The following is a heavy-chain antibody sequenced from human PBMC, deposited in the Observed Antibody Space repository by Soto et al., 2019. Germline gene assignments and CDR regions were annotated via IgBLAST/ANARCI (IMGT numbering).Heavy chain of an antibody. D-gene: IGHD3-22*01. CDR3: AKENYDSIGWLDH. CDR2: IYYSGST. Sequence: SETLSLTCTVSGGSIRNGGYYWTWIRQHPGKGLEWIGYIYYSGSTYYNPSLKSRVTISIDTSKNQFSLKLSSVTAADTAVYYCAKENYDSIGWLDHWGQGTLVTVSS. V-gene: IGHV4-31*03. J-gene: IGHJ4*02. CDR1: GGSIRNGGYY.